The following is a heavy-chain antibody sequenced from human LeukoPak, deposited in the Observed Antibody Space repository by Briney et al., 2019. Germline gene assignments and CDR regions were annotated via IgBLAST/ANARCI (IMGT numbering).Heavy chain of an antibody. Sequence: SETLSLTCAVSGGSISTYYWSWIRQPAGKGLEWIGRIYTSGSPNYNPSLKSRVTMSVDTSKIQFSLILSSVTAADTAVYYCARSGSNYYFDYWGQGTKVTVSS. CDR3: ARSGSNYYFDY. CDR2: IYTSGSP. V-gene: IGHV4-4*07. CDR1: GGSISTYY. D-gene: IGHD3-3*01. J-gene: IGHJ4*02.